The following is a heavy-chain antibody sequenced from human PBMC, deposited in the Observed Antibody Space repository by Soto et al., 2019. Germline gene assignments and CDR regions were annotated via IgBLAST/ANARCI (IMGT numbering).Heavy chain of an antibody. CDR3: ARDFGRNYYGSWSYYLGT. CDR1: GGTFSSYA. J-gene: IGHJ5*02. D-gene: IGHD3-10*01. Sequence: SVKVSCKASGGTFSSYAISWVRQAPGQGLEWMGGIIPIFGTANYAQKFQGRVTITADESTSTAYMELSSLRSEDTAVYYCARDFGRNYYGSWSYYLGTCGQGTLVTVSS. V-gene: IGHV1-69*13. CDR2: IIPIFGTA.